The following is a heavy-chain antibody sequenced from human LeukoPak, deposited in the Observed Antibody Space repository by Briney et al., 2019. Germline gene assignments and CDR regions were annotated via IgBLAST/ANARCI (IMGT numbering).Heavy chain of an antibody. V-gene: IGHV6-1*01. CDR3: GRETDFGVVTN. J-gene: IGHJ4*02. Sequence: SQTLSLTCAISGDSVSSNGASWNWIRQSPSRGLEWLGRTYYRSQQWHSDYAPSVKGRITLNADTSKSQFSLQLNSMTPEDTVVYYCGRETDFGVVTNWGQGTLVTVSS. D-gene: IGHD3-3*01. CDR2: TYYRSQQWHS. CDR1: GDSVSSNGAS.